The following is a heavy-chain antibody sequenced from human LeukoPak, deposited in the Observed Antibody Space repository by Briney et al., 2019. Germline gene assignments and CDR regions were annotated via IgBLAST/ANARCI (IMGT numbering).Heavy chain of an antibody. V-gene: IGHV4-61*02. D-gene: IGHD1-26*01. Sequence: PSQTLSLTCNVSGGSISSGSDYWSWIRQPAGKGLEWIGRIYTSGSTNYNPSLKSRVTISVDTSKNQFSLKLISVTAADTAVYYCARESLGPPYYFDYWGQGTLVTVSS. J-gene: IGHJ4*02. CDR3: ARESLGPPYYFDY. CDR2: IYTSGST. CDR1: GGSISSGSDY.